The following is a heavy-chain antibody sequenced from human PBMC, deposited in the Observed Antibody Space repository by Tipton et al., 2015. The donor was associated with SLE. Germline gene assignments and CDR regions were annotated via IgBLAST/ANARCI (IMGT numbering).Heavy chain of an antibody. J-gene: IGHJ3*02. CDR2: IYYSGST. V-gene: IGHV4-31*03. CDR3: ARLSSGIAVAPYAFDI. Sequence: TLSLTCTVSGGSISSSGYYWSWIRQHPGKGLEWIGYIYYSGSTYYNPSLKSRVTISVDTSKNQFSLKLSSVTAADTAVYYCARLSSGIAVAPYAFDIWGQGTMVTVSS. D-gene: IGHD6-19*01. CDR1: GGSISSSGYY.